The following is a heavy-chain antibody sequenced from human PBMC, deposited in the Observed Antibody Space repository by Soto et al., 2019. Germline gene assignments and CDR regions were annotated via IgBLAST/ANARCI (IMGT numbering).Heavy chain of an antibody. CDR2: INPNSGGT. V-gene: IGHV1-2*02. CDR3: ARMYDSSGYYNF. J-gene: IGHJ4*02. Sequence: ASVKVSCKASGYTFTGYYMHWVRQAPGQGLEWMGWINPNSGGTNYAQKFQGRVTMTRDTSISTAYMELSRLRSDDTAVYYCARMYDSSGYYNFWGQGTLVTVSS. D-gene: IGHD3-22*01. CDR1: GYTFTGYY.